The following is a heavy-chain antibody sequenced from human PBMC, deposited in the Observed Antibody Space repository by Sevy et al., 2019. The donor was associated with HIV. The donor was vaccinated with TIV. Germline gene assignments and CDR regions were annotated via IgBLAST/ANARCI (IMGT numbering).Heavy chain of an antibody. D-gene: IGHD3-16*01. Sequence: GGCLRLSCAASGFPFSNYNMNWVRQTPGRGLEWVSYISRRSTTIYYADSVKGRFTISRDNDQSSLYLQMNALRDEDTAVYYCATQTPICAYNDFWGQGTLVTVSS. CDR3: ATQTPICAYNDF. J-gene: IGHJ4*02. V-gene: IGHV3-48*02. CDR2: ISRRSTTI. CDR1: GFPFSNYN.